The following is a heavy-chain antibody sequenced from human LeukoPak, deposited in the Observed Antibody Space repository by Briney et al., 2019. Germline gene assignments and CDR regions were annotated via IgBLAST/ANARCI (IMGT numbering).Heavy chain of an antibody. J-gene: IGHJ4*02. V-gene: IGHV4-61*01. CDR1: GDSVSSGSYY. CDR2: IYYSGSA. Sequence: SETLSLTCTVSGDSVSSGSYYWSWIRQPPGKGLEWIGYIYYSGSANYNPSLKSRVTISVDTSKNQFSLKLSSVTAADTAVYYCARGGGRLRLRSGGYWGQGTLVTVSS. D-gene: IGHD5-12*01. CDR3: ARGGGRLRLRSGGY.